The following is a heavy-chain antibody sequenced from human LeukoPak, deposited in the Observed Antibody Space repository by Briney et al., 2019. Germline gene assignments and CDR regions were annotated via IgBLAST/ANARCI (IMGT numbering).Heavy chain of an antibody. J-gene: IGHJ5*02. CDR3: ARVTGYDSPWFDP. D-gene: IGHD5-12*01. Sequence: PSQTLSLTCAVSGGSISSGGYSWSWIRQPPGKGLEWIGYIYPSGSTYYNPSLKSRVTISVDRSKNQFSLKLSSVTAADTAVYYCARVTGYDSPWFDPWGQGTLVTVSS. CDR2: IYPSGST. V-gene: IGHV4-30-2*01. CDR1: GGSISSGGYS.